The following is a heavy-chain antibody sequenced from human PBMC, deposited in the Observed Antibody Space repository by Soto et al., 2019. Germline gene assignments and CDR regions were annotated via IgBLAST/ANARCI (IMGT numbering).Heavy chain of an antibody. V-gene: IGHV1-2*04. CDR2: INPNSGGT. CDR3: ARGLGYYYDSSGYYDFDY. D-gene: IGHD3-22*01. CDR1: VYTFTGYY. Sequence: ASVNVSCKASVYTFTGYYMHWVRQAPGQGLEWMGWINPNSGGTNYAQKFQGWVTMTRDTSISTAYMELSRLRSDDTAVYYCARGLGYYYDSSGYYDFDYWGQGTLVTVSS. J-gene: IGHJ4*02.